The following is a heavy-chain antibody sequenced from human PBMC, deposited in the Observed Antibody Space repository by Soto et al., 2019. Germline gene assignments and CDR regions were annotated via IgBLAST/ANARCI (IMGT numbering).Heavy chain of an antibody. D-gene: IGHD2-21*01. Sequence: LSLTCAAHGGPFNGYYWSWIRQPPGKGLEWIGEISHSGSGNYNPSLKSRVTISLDTSKNQFSLKVDSVTAADTAVYYCARVVRGWHPHFDSWGQGTLVTVSS. V-gene: IGHV4-34*01. CDR1: GGPFNGYY. CDR3: ARVVRGWHPHFDS. J-gene: IGHJ4*02. CDR2: ISHSGSG.